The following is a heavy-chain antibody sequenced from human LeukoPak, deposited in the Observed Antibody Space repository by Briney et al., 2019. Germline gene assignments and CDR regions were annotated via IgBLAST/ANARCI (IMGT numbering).Heavy chain of an antibody. V-gene: IGHV3-48*03. CDR3: ARDSGIWYFDL. J-gene: IGHJ2*01. CDR1: GFTFSTYE. Sequence: GGSLRLSCAASGFTFSTYEMNWVRQAPGKGLEWLSYIIGDGTTTQYADSVRDRFTISRDNDKNSLYLQMNSLRADDTAVYYCARDSGIWYFDLWGRGTLVTVSS. CDR2: IIGDGTTT. D-gene: IGHD1-14*01.